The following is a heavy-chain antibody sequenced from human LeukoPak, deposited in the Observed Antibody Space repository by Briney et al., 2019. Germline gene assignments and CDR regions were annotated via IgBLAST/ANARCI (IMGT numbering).Heavy chain of an antibody. Sequence: GASVKVSCKASGGTFSSYAISWVRQAPGQGLEWMGGIIPIFGTANYAQKFQGRVTMTRDMSTSTVYMELSSLRSEDTAVYYCMWSRYWGQGTLVTVSS. CDR3: MWSRY. V-gene: IGHV1-69*05. D-gene: IGHD2-21*01. CDR1: GGTFSSYA. J-gene: IGHJ4*02. CDR2: IIPIFGTA.